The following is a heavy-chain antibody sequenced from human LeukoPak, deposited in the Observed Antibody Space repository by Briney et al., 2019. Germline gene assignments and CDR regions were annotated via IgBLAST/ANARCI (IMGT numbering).Heavy chain of an antibody. CDR3: TRDQTPYY. CDR1: GFTFGNYG. CDR2: IRSKIYGGTP. J-gene: IGHJ4*02. V-gene: IGHV3-49*04. Sequence: GGSLRLSCAASGFTFGNYGMSWVRQAPGKGLEWVGFIRSKIYGGTPEYAASVKGRFTISRDDSKGIAYLQMNSLKTEDTAVYYCTRDQTPYYWGQGTLVTVSS.